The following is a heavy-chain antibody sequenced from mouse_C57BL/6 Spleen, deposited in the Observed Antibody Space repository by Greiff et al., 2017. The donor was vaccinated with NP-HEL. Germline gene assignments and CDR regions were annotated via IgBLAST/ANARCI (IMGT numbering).Heavy chain of an antibody. CDR2: IYPGSGNT. CDR1: GYTFTDYY. CDR3: ARDYDYDRGYFDV. J-gene: IGHJ1*03. V-gene: IGHV1-76*01. Sequence: VQLQQSGAELVRPGASVKLSCKASGYTFTDYYINWVKQRPGQGLEWIARIYPGSGNTYYNEKFKGKATLTAEKSSSTAYMQLSGLTSEDSAVYFCARDYDYDRGYFDVWGTGTTVTVSS. D-gene: IGHD2-4*01.